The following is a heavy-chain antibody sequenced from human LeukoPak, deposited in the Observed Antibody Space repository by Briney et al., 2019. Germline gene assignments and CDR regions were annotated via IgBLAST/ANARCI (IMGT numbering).Heavy chain of an antibody. J-gene: IGHJ5*02. Sequence: PSETLSLTCTVSGGSISSSSYYWGWIRQPPGKGLEWIGSIHYSGSTNYNPSLKSRVTISVDTSKNQFSLKLSSVTAADTAVYYCARSKYYYDSSGYPPNHNWFDPWGQGTLVTVSS. D-gene: IGHD3-22*01. V-gene: IGHV4-39*07. CDR1: GGSISSSSYY. CDR2: IHYSGST. CDR3: ARSKYYYDSSGYPPNHNWFDP.